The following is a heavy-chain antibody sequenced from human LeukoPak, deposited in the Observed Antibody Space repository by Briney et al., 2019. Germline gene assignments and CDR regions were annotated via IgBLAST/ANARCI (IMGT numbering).Heavy chain of an antibody. Sequence: GGSLRLSCAASGFTFDDYAMHWVRQAPGKGLEWVSGISWNSGSIGYADSVKGRFAISRDNAKNSLYLQMNSLRAEDTALYYCAREGSSPSDYWGQGTLVTVSS. CDR1: GFTFDDYA. V-gene: IGHV3-9*01. D-gene: IGHD6-13*01. J-gene: IGHJ4*02. CDR3: AREGSSPSDY. CDR2: ISWNSGSI.